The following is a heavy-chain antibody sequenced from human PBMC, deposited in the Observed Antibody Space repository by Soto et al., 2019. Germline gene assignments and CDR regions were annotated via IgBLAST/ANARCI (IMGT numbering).Heavy chain of an antibody. CDR3: ANIDSWGYGWVRHFDS. D-gene: IGHD5-18*01. CDR2: ITGGGDAT. CDR1: GFIFRNYA. J-gene: IGHJ4*02. Sequence: EVQLLDSGGGLVQPGGSLRLSCAASGFIFRNYAMTWVRQAPGKGLEWVSSITGGGDATYYADSVKGRFTFSRDNSKNTLYLEMNSLRADDTATYYCANIDSWGYGWVRHFDSWGQGTLVTVSS. V-gene: IGHV3-23*01.